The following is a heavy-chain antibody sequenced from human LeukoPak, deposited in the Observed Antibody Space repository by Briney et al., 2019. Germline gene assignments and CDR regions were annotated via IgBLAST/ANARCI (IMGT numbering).Heavy chain of an antibody. Sequence: PSETLSLTCTVSGGSISSYYWSWIRQPPGKGLEWIGYIYYSGSTNYNPSLKSRVTISVDTSKNQFSLKLSSVTAADTAMYYCARIVATIQTRVAWLAGYYYYMDVWGKGTTVTVSS. CDR2: IYYSGST. CDR3: ARIVATIQTRVAWLAGYYYYMDV. CDR1: GGSISSYY. D-gene: IGHD5-12*01. V-gene: IGHV4-59*01. J-gene: IGHJ6*03.